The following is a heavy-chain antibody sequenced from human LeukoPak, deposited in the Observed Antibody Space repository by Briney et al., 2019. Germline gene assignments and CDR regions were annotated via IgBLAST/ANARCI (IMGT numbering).Heavy chain of an antibody. Sequence: GGSLRLSCAASRFIFSNYEMNWVPQTPGEGLEWVSYISSRGSTKYYADSVKGRFTISRDNAKNSLYLQMNSLRAEDTAVYYCARPGRGYSGDEGYWGQGTLVTVSS. V-gene: IGHV3-48*03. CDR3: ARPGRGYSGDEGY. CDR1: RFIFSNYE. CDR2: ISSRGSTK. J-gene: IGHJ4*02. D-gene: IGHD5-12*01.